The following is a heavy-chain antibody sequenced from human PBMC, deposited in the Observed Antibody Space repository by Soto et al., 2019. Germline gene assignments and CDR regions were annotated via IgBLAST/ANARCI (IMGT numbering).Heavy chain of an antibody. D-gene: IGHD6-13*01. CDR1: GFTFSTYA. V-gene: IGHV3-23*01. J-gene: IGHJ4*02. CDR3: AKTPSPHAAAGRGGGGYFDY. Sequence: EVQLLESGGGLVQPGGSLRLSCAASGFTFSTYAMTWVRQAPGKRLEWVSIISGSGGSTYYADSVKGRFIISRDNSKNTLDLQMNSLSAEDTAVYYCAKTPSPHAAAGRGGGGYFDYWGQGTLVTVSS. CDR2: ISGSGGST.